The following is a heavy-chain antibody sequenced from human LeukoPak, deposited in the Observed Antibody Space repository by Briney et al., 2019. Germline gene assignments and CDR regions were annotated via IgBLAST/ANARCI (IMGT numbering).Heavy chain of an antibody. CDR1: GFTFSSYG. CDR3: ARDGSSGWYWVDY. CDR2: IWYDGSNK. V-gene: IGHV3-33*08. D-gene: IGHD6-19*01. Sequence: GGSLRLSCAASGFTFSSYGMHWVRQAPGKGLEWVAVIWYDGSNKYYADSVKGRFTISRDNSKNTLDLQMNSLRAEDTAVYYCARDGSSGWYWVDYWGQGTLVTVSS. J-gene: IGHJ4*02.